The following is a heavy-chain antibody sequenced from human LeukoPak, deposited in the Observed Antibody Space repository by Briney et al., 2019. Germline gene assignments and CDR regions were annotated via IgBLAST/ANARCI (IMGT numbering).Heavy chain of an antibody. CDR2: IYSGGST. J-gene: IGHJ4*02. Sequence: GGSLSLSCAASGFTVSSNYMSWVRQAPGKGREWVSVIYSGGSTYYADSVKGRFTISRDNSKNTLYLQMNSLRAEDTAVYYCAMTTVAGTFDYWGQGTLVTVSS. D-gene: IGHD6-19*01. CDR3: AMTTVAGTFDY. V-gene: IGHV3-53*01. CDR1: GFTVSSNY.